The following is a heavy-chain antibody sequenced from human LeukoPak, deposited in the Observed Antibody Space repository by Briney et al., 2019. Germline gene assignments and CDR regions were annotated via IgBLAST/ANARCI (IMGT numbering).Heavy chain of an antibody. CDR2: ISSSSSYI. CDR3: ARVGCSSTSCSKSWFDP. V-gene: IGHV3-21*01. D-gene: IGHD2-2*01. CDR1: GFTFSSYS. J-gene: IGHJ5*02. Sequence: PGGSLRLSCAASGFTFSSYSMNWVRQAPGKGLEWVSSISSSSSYIYYADSVKGRFTISRDNAKNSLYLQMNSLRAEDTAVYYCARVGCSSTSCSKSWFDPWGQGTLVTVSS.